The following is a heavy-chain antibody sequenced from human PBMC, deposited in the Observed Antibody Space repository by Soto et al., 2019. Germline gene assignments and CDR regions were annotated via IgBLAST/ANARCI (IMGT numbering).Heavy chain of an antibody. V-gene: IGHV2-5*02. CDR2: IYWDDDK. Sequence: QITLKESGPTLVKPTQTLTLTCTFSGFSLSTSGVGVGWIRQPPGKALEWLALIYWDDDKRYSPSLKSRLTSTKDTATNMVGRTMTNMDPVDTATYYCTHRRAYCSGGSCYSICFDPWGQGTLVTVS. CDR3: THRRAYCSGGSCYSICFDP. J-gene: IGHJ5*02. CDR1: GFSLSTSGVG. D-gene: IGHD2-15*01.